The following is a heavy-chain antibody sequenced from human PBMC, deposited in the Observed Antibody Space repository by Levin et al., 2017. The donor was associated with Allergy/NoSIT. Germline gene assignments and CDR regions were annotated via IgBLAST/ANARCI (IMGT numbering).Heavy chain of an antibody. Sequence: AVSGVSQATGKGLEWVSAISGSGGSTYYADSVKGRFTISRDNSKNTLYLQMNSLRAEDTAVYYCAYHEQQLVLFDYWGQGTLVTVSS. D-gene: IGHD6-13*01. J-gene: IGHJ4*02. V-gene: IGHV3-23*01. CDR1: A. CDR2: ISGSGGST. CDR3: AYHEQQLVLFDY.